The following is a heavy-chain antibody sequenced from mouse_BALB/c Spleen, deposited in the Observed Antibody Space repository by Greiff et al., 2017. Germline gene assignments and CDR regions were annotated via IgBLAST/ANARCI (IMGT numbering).Heavy chain of an antibody. CDR1: GFTFSSYT. V-gene: IGHV5-6-4*01. Sequence: EVMLVESGGGLVKPGGSLKLSCAASGFTFSSYTMSWVRQTPEKRLEWVATISSGGSYTYYPDSVKGRFTISRDNAKNTLYLQMSSLKSEDTAMYYCTRVEITTVGATDYAMDYWGQGTSVTVSA. CDR2: ISSGGSYT. D-gene: IGHD1-1*01. J-gene: IGHJ4*01. CDR3: TRVEITTVGATDYAMDY.